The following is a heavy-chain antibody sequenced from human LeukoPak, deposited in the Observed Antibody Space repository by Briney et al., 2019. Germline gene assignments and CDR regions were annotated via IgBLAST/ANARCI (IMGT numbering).Heavy chain of an antibody. V-gene: IGHV3-21*01. CDR3: AWAIRIQLWYDAFDI. D-gene: IGHD5-18*01. CDR2: ISSSSSYI. Sequence: GGSLRLSCAASGFTFSNYSMNWVRQAPGKGLEWVSSISSSSSYIYYADSVKGRFTISRDNAKNSLYLQMNSLRAEDTAVYYCAWAIRIQLWYDAFDIWGQGTMVTVSS. J-gene: IGHJ3*02. CDR1: GFTFSNYS.